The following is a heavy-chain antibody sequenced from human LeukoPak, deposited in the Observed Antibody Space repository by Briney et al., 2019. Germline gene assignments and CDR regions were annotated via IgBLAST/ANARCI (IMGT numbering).Heavy chain of an antibody. CDR3: AKESIAAAGSFDY. CDR1: GFAFSSYA. V-gene: IGHV3-9*03. D-gene: IGHD6-13*01. J-gene: IGHJ4*02. CDR2: ISWNSGSI. Sequence: PGGSLRLSCAASGFAFSSYAMSWVRQAPGKGLEWVSGISWNSGSIGYADSVKGRFTISRDNAKNSLYLQMNSLRAEDMALYYCAKESIAAAGSFDYWGQGTLVTVSS.